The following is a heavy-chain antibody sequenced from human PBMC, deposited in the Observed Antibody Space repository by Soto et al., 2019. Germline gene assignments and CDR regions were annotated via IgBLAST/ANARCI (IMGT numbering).Heavy chain of an antibody. D-gene: IGHD6-13*01. V-gene: IGHV3-64*01. CDR2: ISNNGAHT. CDR1: GFTFSNYE. CDR3: ARRGYGSRWPNVYMDV. J-gene: IGHJ6*03. Sequence: EAQLVESGGGLVQPGGSLRLSCAASGFTFSNYEMHWVRQAPGKGLEYVSGISNNGAHTDYAKSVKGRFTISRDNSENTLYLQMGSLRAEDMALYACARRGYGSRWPNVYMDVCGKGTTVTVSS.